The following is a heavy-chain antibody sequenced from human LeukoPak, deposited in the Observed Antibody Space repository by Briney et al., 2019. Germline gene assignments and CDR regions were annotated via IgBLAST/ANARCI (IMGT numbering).Heavy chain of an antibody. CDR2: IYYSGST. CDR1: GGSISTYY. J-gene: IGHJ5*02. CDR3: ARGTAVAGT. D-gene: IGHD6-19*01. Sequence: SETLSLTCTVSGGSISTYYGNWIRQAPGKGLEWIGYIYYSGSTNYNPSLKSRVTISVDTSRNQFSLKLSSVTAADTAVYYCARGTAVAGTWGQGTLVTVSS. V-gene: IGHV4-59*01.